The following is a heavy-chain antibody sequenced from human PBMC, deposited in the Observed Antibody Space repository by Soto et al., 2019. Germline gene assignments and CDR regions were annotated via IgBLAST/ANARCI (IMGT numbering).Heavy chain of an antibody. Sequence: PSETLFLTCSVSGDSIRNLYWGWIRQPLGKGLEWIGYIYRGGSPKYNPSPKSRLTMSADTSKNQFSLKLTSVTAADAAVYYWARTLKYGHMDFWGNGTSVTVSS. CDR1: GDSIRNLY. CDR2: IYRGGSP. J-gene: IGHJ6*03. CDR3: ARTLKYGHMDF. V-gene: IGHV4-59*11. D-gene: IGHD4-17*01.